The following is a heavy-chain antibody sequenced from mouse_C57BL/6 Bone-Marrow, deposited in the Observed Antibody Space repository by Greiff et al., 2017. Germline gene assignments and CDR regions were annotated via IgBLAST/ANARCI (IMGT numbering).Heavy chain of an antibody. D-gene: IGHD1-1*01. CDR1: GYTFTSYW. V-gene: IGHV1-72*01. J-gene: IGHJ3*01. CDR2: IDPNSGGT. Sequence: VQLQQPGAELVKPGASVKLSCKASGYTFTSYWMHWVKQRPGRGLEWIGRIDPNSGGTKYNEKFKSKATLTVDKSSSTAYMQLSSLPSEDSAVYDCARGDYYGSSPAGFAYWGQGTLVTVSA. CDR3: ARGDYYGSSPAGFAY.